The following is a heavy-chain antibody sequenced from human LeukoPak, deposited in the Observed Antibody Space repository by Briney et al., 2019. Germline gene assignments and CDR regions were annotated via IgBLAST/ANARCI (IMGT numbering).Heavy chain of an antibody. J-gene: IGHJ5*02. CDR2: INHSGST. CDR1: GGSFSGYY. CDR3: AREQVDDFWSGYRWFDP. D-gene: IGHD3-3*01. V-gene: IGHV4-34*01. Sequence: SETLSLTCAVYGGSFSGYYWSWIRQPPGKGLEWIGEINHSGSTNYNPSLKSRVTISVDTSKNQFSLKLSSVTAADTAVYYCAREQVDDFWSGYRWFDPWGQGTLVTVSS.